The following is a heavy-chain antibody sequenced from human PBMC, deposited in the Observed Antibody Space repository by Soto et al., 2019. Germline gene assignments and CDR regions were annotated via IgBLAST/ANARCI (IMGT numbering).Heavy chain of an antibody. D-gene: IGHD5-18*01. CDR2: IIPIFGTA. J-gene: IGHJ6*02. Sequence: QVQLVQSGAEVKKPGSSVKVSCKASGGTFSSYAISWVRQAPGQGLEWMGGIIPIFGTANYAQKFQGRVTITADESTSTAYMELSSLRSEDTAVYYCARADGSWIQDLRAWRGMDVWGQGTTVTVSS. CDR3: ARADGSWIQDLRAWRGMDV. CDR1: GGTFSSYA. V-gene: IGHV1-69*01.